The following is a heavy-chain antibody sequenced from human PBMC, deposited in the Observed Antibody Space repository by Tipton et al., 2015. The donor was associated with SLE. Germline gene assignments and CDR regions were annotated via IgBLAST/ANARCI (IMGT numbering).Heavy chain of an antibody. J-gene: IGHJ3*02. D-gene: IGHD3-22*01. CDR1: GGSISSNY. V-gene: IGHV4-59*01. Sequence: TLSLTCTVPGGSISSNYWSWIRQPPGKGLEWIGYIYYGGGTNYNPSLKSRVTISVDTSKNQFSLKLSSVTAADTAVYYCARTDTMIVVVTPHAAFDICVHKTMVPVS. CDR3: ARTDTMIVVVTPHAAFDI. CDR2: IYYGGGT.